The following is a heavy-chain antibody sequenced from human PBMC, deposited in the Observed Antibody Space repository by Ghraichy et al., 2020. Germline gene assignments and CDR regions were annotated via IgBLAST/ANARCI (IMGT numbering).Heavy chain of an antibody. CDR2: ISASGDKT. Sequence: GGSLRLSCAVSGFTFSTCTMTWVRQAPGKGLEWVSGISASGDKTYYADSVKGRFTISRDNPKNTLYLEMNSLRAEDTAVYYCAKGRGLVSPDDSGGQGTLVTVSS. CDR3: AKGRGLVSPDDS. CDR1: GFTFSTCT. V-gene: IGHV3-23*01. J-gene: IGHJ1*01. D-gene: IGHD6-19*01.